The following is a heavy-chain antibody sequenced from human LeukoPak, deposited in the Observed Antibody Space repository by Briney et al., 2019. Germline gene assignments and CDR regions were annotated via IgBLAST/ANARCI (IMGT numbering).Heavy chain of an antibody. D-gene: IGHD6-13*01. V-gene: IGHV5-51*01. CDR1: GYSFTSYW. CDR3: ARPIGIAAALFSFDY. J-gene: IGHJ4*02. CDR2: IYPGDSDT. Sequence: GESLKISCKGSGYSFTSYWIGWVRQMPGKGLEWMGIIYPGDSDTRYSPSFQGQVTISADKSISTAYLQWGSLKASDTAMYYCARPIGIAAALFSFDYWGQGTLVTVSS.